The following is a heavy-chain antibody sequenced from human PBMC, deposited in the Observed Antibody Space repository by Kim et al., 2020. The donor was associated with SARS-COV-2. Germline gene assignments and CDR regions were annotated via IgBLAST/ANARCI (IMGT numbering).Heavy chain of an antibody. CDR1: GFTFSSYA. V-gene: IGHV3-30-3*01. Sequence: GGSLRLSCAASGFTFSSYAMHWVRQAPGKGLEWVAVISYDGSNKYYADSVKGRFTISRDNSKNTLYLQMNSLRAEDTAVYYCARGVGGYGHYYGSGSYRYYYYGMDVWGQGTTVTVSS. CDR3: ARGVGGYGHYYGSGSYRYYYYGMDV. J-gene: IGHJ6*02. D-gene: IGHD3-10*01. CDR2: ISYDGSNK.